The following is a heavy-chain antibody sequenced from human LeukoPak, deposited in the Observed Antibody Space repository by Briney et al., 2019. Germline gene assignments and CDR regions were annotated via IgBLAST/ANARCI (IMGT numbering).Heavy chain of an antibody. Sequence: PGGSLRLSCAASGFIFSSHAMTWVRQAPGKGLEWVSAIRGSGDYTYYADSVKGRFTISRDNSKNTLYLQMNSLRAEDTAVYYCAKSPRYYYDSSGHDYWGQGTLVTVSS. J-gene: IGHJ4*02. CDR2: IRGSGDYT. CDR1: GFIFSSHA. CDR3: AKSPRYYYDSSGHDY. D-gene: IGHD3-22*01. V-gene: IGHV3-23*01.